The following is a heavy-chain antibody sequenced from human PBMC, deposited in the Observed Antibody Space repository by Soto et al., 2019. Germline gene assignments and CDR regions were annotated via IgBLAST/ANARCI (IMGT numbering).Heavy chain of an antibody. V-gene: IGHV5-51*01. Sequence: GESLKISCKGSGYSFTSYWIGWVRQMPGKGLEWMGIIYPGDSDTRYSPSFQGQVTISADKSISTAYLQWSSLKASDTAMYYCARYHCSGGSCIENWFDPWGQGTLVTVSS. D-gene: IGHD2-15*01. CDR2: IYPGDSDT. CDR3: ARYHCSGGSCIENWFDP. CDR1: GYSFTSYW. J-gene: IGHJ5*02.